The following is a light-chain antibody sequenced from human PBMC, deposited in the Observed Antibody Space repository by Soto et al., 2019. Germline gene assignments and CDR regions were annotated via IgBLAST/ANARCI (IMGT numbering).Light chain of an antibody. Sequence: GDRVTIPCRASESISTWLAWYQQKPGKAPKLLIYGASSLESGVPPRFSGDGSGTEFTLTISSLQRDDFGTYYCQQYSRLWSFGQGTKVDIK. V-gene: IGKV1-5*03. CDR3: QQYSRLWS. CDR2: GAS. CDR1: ESISTW. J-gene: IGKJ1*01.